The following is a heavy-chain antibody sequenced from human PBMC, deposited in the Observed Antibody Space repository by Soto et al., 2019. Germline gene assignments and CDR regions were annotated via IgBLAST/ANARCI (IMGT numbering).Heavy chain of an antibody. V-gene: IGHV3-21*01. D-gene: IGHD6-6*01. Sequence: GGSLRLSCAASGFTFSSYSMNWVRQAPGKGLEWVSSISSSSSYIYYADSVKGRFTISRDNAKNSLYLQMNSLRAEDTAVYYCARAPVIAARPRYFDYWGQGTLVTVSS. CDR2: ISSSSSYI. CDR3: ARAPVIAARPRYFDY. J-gene: IGHJ4*02. CDR1: GFTFSSYS.